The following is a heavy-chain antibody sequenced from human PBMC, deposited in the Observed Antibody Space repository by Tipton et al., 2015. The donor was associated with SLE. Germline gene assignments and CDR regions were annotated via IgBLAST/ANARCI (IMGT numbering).Heavy chain of an antibody. CDR1: GDSVTSSYY. CDR3: ARQSDTTMVAYFDS. Sequence: TLSLTCTVSGDSVTSSYYWGWIRQPPGKGLEWIGYIYYSGKTDYNPSLKSRVTISVDTSKNQFSLKLSSVTAADTAVYYCARQSDTTMVAYFDSWGQGTVVTVSS. J-gene: IGHJ4*02. D-gene: IGHD5-18*01. V-gene: IGHV4-61*01. CDR2: IYYSGKT.